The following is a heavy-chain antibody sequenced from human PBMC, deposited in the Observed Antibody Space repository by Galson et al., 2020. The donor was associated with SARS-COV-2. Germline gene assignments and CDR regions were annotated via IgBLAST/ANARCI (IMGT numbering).Heavy chain of an antibody. CDR1: GYTFTDYY. CDR3: AKDWLRGGLSGASGRRDY. CDR2: SSPNRGDT. D-gene: IGHD1-26*01. V-gene: IGHV1-2*02. J-gene: IGHJ4*02. Sequence: ASVKVSCKTSGYTFTDYYMHWVRQAPGQGLEWGGGSSPNRGDTNYAQKFQGRVTVTRDTSISTVYMELSRLRSDDTAVYYCAKDWLRGGLSGASGRRDYSRQGTLMTVCS.